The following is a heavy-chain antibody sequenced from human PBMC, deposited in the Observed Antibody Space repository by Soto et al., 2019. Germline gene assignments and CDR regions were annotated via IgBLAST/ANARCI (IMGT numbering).Heavy chain of an antibody. CDR2: ISNTGAHI. Sequence: EVQLVESGGRFVQPGGSLRLSCAASGFIFSRYEMNWVRQAPGKGLEWISYISNTGAHIYYADSVRGRFTISRDNAKNSLYLQMNSLTAEDTAVYYCVRERQFVRDFYYGMDVWGRGTTVTVSS. D-gene: IGHD6-6*01. V-gene: IGHV3-48*03. CDR3: VRERQFVRDFYYGMDV. CDR1: GFIFSRYE. J-gene: IGHJ6*02.